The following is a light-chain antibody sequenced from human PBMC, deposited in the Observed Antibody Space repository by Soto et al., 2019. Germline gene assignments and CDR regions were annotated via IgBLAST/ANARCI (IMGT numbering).Light chain of an antibody. CDR1: NIGSKH. V-gene: IGLV3-21*02. Sequence: SYELTQTPSVSVAPGQTARIPCGGDNIGSKHVQWYQQKPGQAPLLVIYDSYDRPSGIPERFSASDSGNMATLTISRVEVGDEADYYCQVWESGVDYVFGTGTKLTVL. J-gene: IGLJ1*01. CDR2: DSY. CDR3: QVWESGVDYV.